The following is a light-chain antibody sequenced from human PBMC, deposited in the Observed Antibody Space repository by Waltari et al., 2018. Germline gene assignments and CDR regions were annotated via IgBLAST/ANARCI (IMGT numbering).Light chain of an antibody. CDR3: AAWDDSLMVGL. CDR2: SNY. Sequence: QSVLTPPPPPSGTPGQTLTISCSAGTSTIGTNIVCWYQQLPGSAPKLLIYSNYQRPSGVPDRFSGSKSGTSASLAISDLQSEDEADYYCAAWDDSLMVGLFGGGTKLTVL. J-gene: IGLJ3*02. CDR1: TSTIGTNI. V-gene: IGLV1-44*01.